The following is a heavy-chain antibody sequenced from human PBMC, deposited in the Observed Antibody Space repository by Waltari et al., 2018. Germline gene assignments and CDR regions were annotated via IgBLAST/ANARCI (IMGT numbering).Heavy chain of an antibody. CDR2: SVCEGSDG. J-gene: IGHJ4*02. D-gene: IGHD2-15*01. Sequence: QVQLVESGGGVVQPGRSLQLSCVASGFTPTKSYIPWVRQTPGKGLEWVAFSVCEGSDGYDEDDVRGRCTIARDTFKITVYLQMNSLRPEDTAVYYCARDDKLHCRSGYCYPWVDWGQGTPVTVSS. V-gene: IGHV3-30*19. CDR1: GFTPTKSY. CDR3: ARDDKLHCRSGYCYPWVD.